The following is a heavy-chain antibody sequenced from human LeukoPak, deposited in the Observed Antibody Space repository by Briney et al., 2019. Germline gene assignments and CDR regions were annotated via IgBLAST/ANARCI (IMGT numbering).Heavy chain of an antibody. CDR1: GCFFTTNW. CDR3: ARTSSGSSGI. Sequence: GESLQISCKGSGCFFTTNWIGRVRQLAGKGLEWMGIIYPADSDTKYSPSFQGQVTISADKSISTAYMQWSSLNASDTAIYYCARTSSGSSGIWGQGTLVTVSS. J-gene: IGHJ4*02. CDR2: IYPADSDT. D-gene: IGHD1-26*01. V-gene: IGHV5-51*01.